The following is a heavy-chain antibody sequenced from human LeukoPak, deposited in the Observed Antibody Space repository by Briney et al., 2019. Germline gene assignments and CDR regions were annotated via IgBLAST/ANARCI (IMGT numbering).Heavy chain of an antibody. CDR2: MNPNSGNT. D-gene: IGHD2-2*01. CDR1: GYTFTSYD. CDR3: ARGRRGVVPAAKNYYYYYMDV. Sequence: ASVKVSCKASGYTFTSYDINWVRQATGQGLEWMGWMNPNSGNTGYAQKFQGRVTMTRNTSISTAYMELSSLRPEDTAVYYCARGRRGVVPAAKNYYYYYMDVWGKGTTVTVSS. V-gene: IGHV1-8*01. J-gene: IGHJ6*03.